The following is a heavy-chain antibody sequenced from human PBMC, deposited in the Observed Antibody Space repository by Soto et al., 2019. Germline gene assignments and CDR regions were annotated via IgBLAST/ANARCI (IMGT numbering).Heavy chain of an antibody. CDR1: GGTFSSYA. D-gene: IGHD5-12*01. J-gene: IGHJ4*02. Sequence: QVQLVQSGAEVKKPGSSVKVSCKASGGTFSSYAISWVRQAPGQGLEWMGGIIPIFGTANYAQKFQGRVTITADESTSTAYMELSSLRSEDTAVYYCASTQLRRMATIYYFDYWGQGTLVTVSS. V-gene: IGHV1-69*01. CDR2: IIPIFGTA. CDR3: ASTQLRRMATIYYFDY.